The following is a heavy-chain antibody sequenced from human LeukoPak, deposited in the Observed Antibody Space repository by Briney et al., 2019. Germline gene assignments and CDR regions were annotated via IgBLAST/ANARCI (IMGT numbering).Heavy chain of an antibody. V-gene: IGHV1-18*04. D-gene: IGHD1-26*01. J-gene: IGHJ4*02. CDR3: ARSGSYVGNFDY. CDR1: GYTFTGYY. Sequence: ASVKVSCKASGYTFTGYYMHWVRQAPGQGLEWMGWISAYNGNTNYAQKLQGRVTMTTDTSTSTAYMELRSLRSDDTAVYYCARSGSYVGNFDYWGQGTLVTVSS. CDR2: ISAYNGNT.